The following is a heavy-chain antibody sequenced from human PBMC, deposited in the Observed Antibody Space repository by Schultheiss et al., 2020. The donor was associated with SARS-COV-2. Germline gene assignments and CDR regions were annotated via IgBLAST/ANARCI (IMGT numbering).Heavy chain of an antibody. CDR3: ARAPYGNGWTAWDY. CDR2: INSDGSST. CDR1: GFTFSSYS. D-gene: IGHD6-19*01. J-gene: IGHJ4*02. V-gene: IGHV3-74*01. Sequence: GGSLRLSCAASGFTFSSYSMNWVRQAPGKGLVWVSRINSDGSSTSYADSVKGRFTISRDNAKNTLYLQMNSLRAEDTAVYYCARAPYGNGWTAWDYWGQGALVTVSS.